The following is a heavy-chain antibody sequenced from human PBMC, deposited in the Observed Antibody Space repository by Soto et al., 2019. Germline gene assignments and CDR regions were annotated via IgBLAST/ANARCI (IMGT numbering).Heavy chain of an antibody. CDR1: GGSISSGGYS. Sequence: SETLSLTCAVSGGSISSGGYSWSWIRQPPGKGLEWIGYIYHSGSTYYNPSLKSRVTISVDRSKNQFSLKLSSVTAADTAVYYRARAEATYAFWSGYPQLGGMDVWGQGPTLPVSS. CDR3: ARAEATYAFWSGYPQLGGMDV. D-gene: IGHD3-3*01. V-gene: IGHV4-30-2*01. CDR2: IYHSGST. J-gene: IGHJ6*01.